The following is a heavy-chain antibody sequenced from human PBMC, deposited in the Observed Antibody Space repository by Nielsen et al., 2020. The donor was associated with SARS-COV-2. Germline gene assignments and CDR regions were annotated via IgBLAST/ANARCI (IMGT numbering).Heavy chain of an antibody. Sequence: SETLSLTCTVSGGSISSSSYYWGWIRQPPGKGLEWIGSIYYSGSTYYNPSLKSRVTISVDTSKNQFSLKLSSVTAADTAVYYCARYSSGWYFDYWGRGTLVTVSS. CDR1: GGSISSSSYY. CDR3: ARYSSGWYFDY. D-gene: IGHD6-19*01. J-gene: IGHJ4*02. CDR2: IYYSGST. V-gene: IGHV4-39*01.